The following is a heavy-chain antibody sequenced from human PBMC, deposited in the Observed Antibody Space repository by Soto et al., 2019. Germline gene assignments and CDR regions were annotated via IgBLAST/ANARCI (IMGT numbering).Heavy chain of an antibody. J-gene: IGHJ4*02. CDR2: ISGSGAST. CDR1: AGTFSGFG. Sequence: GRSQRLLCAAAAGTFSGFGGHRVRQTTGKGLEWVSAISGSGASTYYADSVKGRFTISRDNSKNTLYLQMNSLKTEDTAVYYCTITIDGPAATPYYFDYWGQGTLVTVSS. V-gene: IGHV3-23*01. D-gene: IGHD3-3*01. CDR3: TITIDGPAATPYYFDY.